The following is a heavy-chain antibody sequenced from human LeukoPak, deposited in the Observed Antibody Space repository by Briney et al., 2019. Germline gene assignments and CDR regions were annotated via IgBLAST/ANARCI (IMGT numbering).Heavy chain of an antibody. CDR3: ARGAGGYSGYETIDY. D-gene: IGHD5-12*01. CDR2: IYYSGST. CDR1: GDSISSYY. J-gene: IGHJ4*02. V-gene: IGHV4-59*01. Sequence: SETLSLTCTVSGDSISSYYWSWLRQPPGKGLEWIGYIYYSGSTNYNPSLKSRVTISVDTSKNQFSLKLSSVTAADTAVYYCARGAGGYSGYETIDYWGQGTLVTVSS.